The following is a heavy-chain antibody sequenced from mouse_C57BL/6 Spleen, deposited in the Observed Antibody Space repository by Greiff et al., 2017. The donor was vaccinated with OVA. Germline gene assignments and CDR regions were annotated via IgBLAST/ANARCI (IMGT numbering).Heavy chain of an antibody. CDR3: ARPYYYGSSYGWYFDV. CDR1: GYTFTSYW. CDR2: IDPSDSST. V-gene: IGHV1-59*01. D-gene: IGHD1-1*01. Sequence: QVQLKQPGAELVRPGTSVKLSCKASGYTFTSYWMHWVKQRPGQGLEWIGVIDPSDSSTNYNQKFKGKATLTVDTSSSTAYMQLSSLTSEDSAVYYCARPYYYGSSYGWYFDVWGTGTTVTVSS. J-gene: IGHJ1*03.